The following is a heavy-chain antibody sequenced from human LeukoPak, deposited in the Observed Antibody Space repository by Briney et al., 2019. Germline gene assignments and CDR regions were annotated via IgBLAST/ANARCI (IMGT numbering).Heavy chain of an antibody. V-gene: IGHV1-69*04. CDR1: GATFNNYA. CDR2: VVPMFGIR. J-gene: IGHJ1*01. D-gene: IGHD3-3*01. CDR3: ATEPSRLYIFDHLGF. Sequence: PVKVSCTTSGATFNNYAISRGRQAPGQGLEWMGRVVPMFGIRNYPQTFRGRVNITADKATNTVYMELRSLRAEDTAIYYCATEPSRLYIFDHLGFWGLGTPGTVSS.